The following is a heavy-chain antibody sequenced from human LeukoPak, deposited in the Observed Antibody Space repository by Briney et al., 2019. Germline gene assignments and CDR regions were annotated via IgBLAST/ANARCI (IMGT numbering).Heavy chain of an antibody. CDR2: ISGSGGST. CDR3: AKGYGFPNCFDP. D-gene: IGHD3-10*01. J-gene: IGHJ5*02. Sequence: GGSLRLSCAASGFTFSSFAMTWVRQAPGQGLEWVSTISGSGGSTYYADSVRGRFTISRDNSKNTLYLQMNSLRADDTAVYYCAKGYGFPNCFDPWGQGTRVTVSS. V-gene: IGHV3-23*01. CDR1: GFTFSSFA.